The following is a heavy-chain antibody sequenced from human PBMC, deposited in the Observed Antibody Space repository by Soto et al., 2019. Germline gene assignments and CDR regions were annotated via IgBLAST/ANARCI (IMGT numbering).Heavy chain of an antibody. J-gene: IGHJ4*02. CDR3: ARLYYYDSSGYCY. Sequence: LSLTCTVSGGSISSSSYYWGWIRQPPGKGLEWIGSIYYSGSTYYSPSLKSRVTISVDTSKNQFSLKLSSVTAADTAVYYCARLYYYDSSGYCYWGQGTLVTVSS. V-gene: IGHV4-39*01. CDR2: IYYSGST. D-gene: IGHD3-22*01. CDR1: GGSISSSSYY.